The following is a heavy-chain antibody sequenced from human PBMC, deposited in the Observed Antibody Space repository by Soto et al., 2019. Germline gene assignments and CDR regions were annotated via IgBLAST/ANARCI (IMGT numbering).Heavy chain of an antibody. V-gene: IGHV3-7*01. Sequence: EVQLVESGGGLVQPGGSLRLSCAASGFTFSSYWMSWVRQAPGKGLEWVANIKQDGSEKYYVDSVKGRFTISRDNAKNSLYLQMNSLRAEDTVVYYCARYCVKWPDYGDYSYDYWGQGTLVTVSS. CDR3: ARYCVKWPDYGDYSYDY. CDR2: IKQDGSEK. D-gene: IGHD4-17*01. CDR1: GFTFSSYW. J-gene: IGHJ4*02.